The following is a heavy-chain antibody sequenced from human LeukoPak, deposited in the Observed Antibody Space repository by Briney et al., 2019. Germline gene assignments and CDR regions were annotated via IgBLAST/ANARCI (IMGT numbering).Heavy chain of an antibody. CDR1: GGSISTYY. CDR3: AKSNGYGLIDI. J-gene: IGHJ3*02. Sequence: MPSETLSLTCTVSGGSISTYYWSWIRQPPGKALEWIGNTFYSGSTYYSPSLKSRVTISLDTSRNQFSLKLNSVTAADTAVYYCAKSNGYGLIDIWGQGTMVTVSS. V-gene: IGHV4-59*12. D-gene: IGHD3-22*01. CDR2: TFYSGST.